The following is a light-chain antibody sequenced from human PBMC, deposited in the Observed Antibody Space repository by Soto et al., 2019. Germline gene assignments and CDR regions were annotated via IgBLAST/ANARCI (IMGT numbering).Light chain of an antibody. J-gene: IGKJ1*01. CDR3: QQYNDWPPYRT. V-gene: IGKV3-15*01. CDR1: QSVSSN. Sequence: EVLLTQSPATLSVSPGERATLSCSASQSVSSNLAWYQQKPGQAPRLLIYGESTRATGIPARFSGSGSGTECTLNISSLQSEDFAVYYCQQYNDWPPYRTFGQGTKLEIK. CDR2: GES.